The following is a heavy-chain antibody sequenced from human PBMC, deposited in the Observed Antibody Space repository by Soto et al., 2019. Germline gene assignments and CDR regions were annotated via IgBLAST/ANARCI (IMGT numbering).Heavy chain of an antibody. Sequence: GESLKISCKGSGYSFTSYWIGWVRQMPGKGLEWMGIIYPGDSDTRYSPSFQGQVTISADKSISTAYLQWSSLKASDTAMYYCARSVAVADNGDAFDIWGQGTMVTVSS. CDR1: GYSFTSYW. CDR3: ARSVAVADNGDAFDI. J-gene: IGHJ3*02. CDR2: IYPGDSDT. V-gene: IGHV5-51*01. D-gene: IGHD6-19*01.